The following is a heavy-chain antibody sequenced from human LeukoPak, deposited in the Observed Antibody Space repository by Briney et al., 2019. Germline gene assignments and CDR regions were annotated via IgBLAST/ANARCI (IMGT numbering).Heavy chain of an antibody. V-gene: IGHV4-34*01. CDR2: INHSGST. D-gene: IGHD3-22*01. Sequence: SETLSLTCAVYGGSFSGYYWSWTRQPPGKGLEWIGEINHSGSTNYNPSLKSRVTISVDTSKNQFSLKLSSVTAADTAVYYCARVPPRTYYYDSSGYYYDYWGQGTLVTVSS. J-gene: IGHJ4*02. CDR1: GGSFSGYY. CDR3: ARVPPRTYYYDSSGYYYDY.